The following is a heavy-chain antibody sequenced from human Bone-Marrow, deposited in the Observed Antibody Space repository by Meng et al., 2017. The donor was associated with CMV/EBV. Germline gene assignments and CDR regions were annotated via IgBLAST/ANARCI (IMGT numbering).Heavy chain of an antibody. V-gene: IGHV3-23*01. CDR3: AKDRQLWLPDWFDP. D-gene: IGHD5-18*01. CDR1: GFTFSSYA. J-gene: IGHJ5*02. CDR2: ISGSGGST. Sequence: GVSLKISCAASGFTFSSYAMSWVRQAPGKGLEWVSAISGSGGSTYYADSVKGRFTISRDNSKNTLYLQMNSLRAEDTAVYYCAKDRQLWLPDWFDPWGQGTLVTVSS.